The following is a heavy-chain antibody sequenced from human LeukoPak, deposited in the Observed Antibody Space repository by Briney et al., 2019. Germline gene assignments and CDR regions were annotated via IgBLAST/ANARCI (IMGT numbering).Heavy chain of an antibody. V-gene: IGHV3-23*01. CDR2: ISASGGST. J-gene: IGHJ4*02. Sequence: GGSLRLSCAASGFTFSIYAMTWVRQAPGKGLEWVSVISASGGSTYYADSVKGRFTISRDNSKNTLYLQMNSLRAEDTALYHCARGSRIAAAGPSDYWGQGTLVTVSS. CDR1: GFTFSIYA. CDR3: ARGSRIAAAGPSDY. D-gene: IGHD6-13*01.